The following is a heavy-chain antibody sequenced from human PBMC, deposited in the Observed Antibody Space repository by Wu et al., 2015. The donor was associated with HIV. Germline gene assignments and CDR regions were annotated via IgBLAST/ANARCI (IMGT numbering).Heavy chain of an antibody. J-gene: IGHJ2*01. D-gene: IGHD1-26*01. CDR3: ARDGVGALGYFDL. Sequence: QVQLVQSGAEVKKPGSSVKVSCKASGGSFSRSGISWVRQAPGKGFEWMGGIIPIFGTANYAQKFQGRVTITADESTSTAYMELSSLRSEDTAVYYCARDGVGALGYFDLWGRGTLVTVSS. CDR1: GGSFSRSG. CDR2: IIPIFGTA. V-gene: IGHV1-69*13.